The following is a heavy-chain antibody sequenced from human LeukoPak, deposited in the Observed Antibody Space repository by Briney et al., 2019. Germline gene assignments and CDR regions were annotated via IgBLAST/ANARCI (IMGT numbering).Heavy chain of an antibody. CDR1: GFTVSSNY. Sequence: PGGSLRLSYAASGFTVSSNYMSWVRQAPGKGLEWVSVIYSGGSTYYADAVKGRFTISRDNAKNSLYLQMNSLRAEDTAVYYCAREIFWSGYYSNLHFDYWGRGTQVTVSS. J-gene: IGHJ4*02. CDR2: IYSGGST. D-gene: IGHD3-3*01. CDR3: AREIFWSGYYSNLHFDY. V-gene: IGHV3-66*01.